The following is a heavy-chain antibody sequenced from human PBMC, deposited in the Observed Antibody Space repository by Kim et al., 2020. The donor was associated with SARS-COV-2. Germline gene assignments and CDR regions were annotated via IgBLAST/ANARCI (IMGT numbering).Heavy chain of an antibody. CDR2: ST. D-gene: IGHD1-26*01. CDR3: ARGEGDWFDP. V-gene: IGHV4-30-2*01. J-gene: IGHJ5*02. Sequence: STYYNPSLKSRVTISVDRSKNQFSLKLGSVTAADTAVYYCARGEGDWFDPWGQGTLVTVSS.